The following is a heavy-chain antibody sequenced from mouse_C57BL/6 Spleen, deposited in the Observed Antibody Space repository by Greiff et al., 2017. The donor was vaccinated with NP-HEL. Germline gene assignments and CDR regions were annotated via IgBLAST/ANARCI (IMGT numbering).Heavy chain of an antibody. CDR1: GYTFTSYW. Sequence: QVQLKESGAELVRPGASVKMSCKASGYTFTSYWITWVKQRPGQGLEWIGDIYPGSGSTNYNEKFKSKATLTVDTSSSTAYMQLSSLTSEDSAVYYCARSSYRYFDVWGTGTTVTVSS. CDR3: ARSSYRYFDV. J-gene: IGHJ1*03. CDR2: IYPGSGST. V-gene: IGHV1-55*01.